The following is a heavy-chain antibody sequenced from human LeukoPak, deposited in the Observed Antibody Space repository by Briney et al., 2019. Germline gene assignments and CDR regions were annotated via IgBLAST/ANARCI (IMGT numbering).Heavy chain of an antibody. Sequence: GGSLRLSCAASGFTFSGSAIHGVRQASGEGLGWVGRIRSKANSYTTAYAASVKGRFTISRDDSKNTAYLQMNSLKTEDTAVYYCTRHFTAAGYWGQGTLVTVSS. V-gene: IGHV3-73*01. CDR2: IRSKANSYTT. J-gene: IGHJ4*02. CDR3: TRHFTAAGY. D-gene: IGHD6-13*01. CDR1: GFTFSGSA.